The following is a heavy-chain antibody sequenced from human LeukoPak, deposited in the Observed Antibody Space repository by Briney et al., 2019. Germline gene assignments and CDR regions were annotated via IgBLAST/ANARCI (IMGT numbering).Heavy chain of an antibody. CDR1: GFTFSSYS. CDR3: AREREMRLDY. Sequence: GSLRLSCAASGFTFSSYSMNWVRQAPGKGPEWVSYISSSSSTIYYADSVKGRFTISRDNAKNSLYLQMNSLRAEDTAVYYCAREREMRLDYWGQGTLVTVSS. V-gene: IGHV3-48*01. CDR2: ISSSSSTI. J-gene: IGHJ4*02. D-gene: IGHD5-24*01.